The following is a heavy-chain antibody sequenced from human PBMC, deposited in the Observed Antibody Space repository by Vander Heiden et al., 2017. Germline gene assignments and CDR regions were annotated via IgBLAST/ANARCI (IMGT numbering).Heavy chain of an antibody. J-gene: IGHJ5*02. CDR2: ISGRGGST. Sequence: EVQLLESGGGLVQPGGSLRLSCAASGFTFSIYAMSWVRQALGKGLELVSAISGRGGSTYYADSVKGRFTISRDNSKNTLYLQMNSLRAEDTAVYYCAKDYYYDSIGWCDPWGQGTLVTVSS. D-gene: IGHD3-22*01. CDR3: AKDYYYDSIGWCDP. CDR1: GFTFSIYA. V-gene: IGHV3-23*01.